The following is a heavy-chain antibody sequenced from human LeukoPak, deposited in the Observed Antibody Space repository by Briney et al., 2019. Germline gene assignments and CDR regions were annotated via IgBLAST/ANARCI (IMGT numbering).Heavy chain of an antibody. V-gene: IGHV1-69*13. CDR1: GGTFSSYA. Sequence: ASVKVSCKASGGTFSSYAISWVRQAPGQGLEWMGGIIPIFGTANYAQKFQGRVTITADESTSTAYMELNSLRSEDTAVYYCARGPLRRLGELSFDYWGQGTLVTVSS. CDR3: ARGPLRRLGELSFDY. J-gene: IGHJ4*02. CDR2: IIPIFGTA. D-gene: IGHD3-16*02.